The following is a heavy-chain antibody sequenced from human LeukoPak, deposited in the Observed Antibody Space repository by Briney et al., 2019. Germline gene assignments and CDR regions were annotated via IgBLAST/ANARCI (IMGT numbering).Heavy chain of an antibody. CDR2: INPDSKYI. J-gene: IGHJ4*02. Sequence: GGSLRLSCAASAFALSTYTMEWVRLAPGKGLEWVSSINPDSKYIYYRDSVRGRFTISRDNAKNTLILQMNSLRAEDTAVYYCARDWVYKIDYWGRGTLVTVSS. CDR3: ARDWVYKIDY. CDR1: AFALSTYT. V-gene: IGHV3-21*01. D-gene: IGHD5-24*01.